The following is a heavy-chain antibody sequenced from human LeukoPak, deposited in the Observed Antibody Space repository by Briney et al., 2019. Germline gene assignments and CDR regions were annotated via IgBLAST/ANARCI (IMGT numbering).Heavy chain of an antibody. J-gene: IGHJ4*02. V-gene: IGHV3-23*01. D-gene: IGHD3-22*01. CDR3: AKTYYYDSSGLYYFDY. Sequence: GGSLRLSCAASGFTFSSYAMSWVRQAPGKGLEWVSVSVISGSGGGSGGSTYYADSVKGRFTISRDDSKNTLYLQMNNLRVEDTAVYYCAKTYYYDSSGLYYFDYWGQGTLVTVSS. CDR1: GFTFSSYA. CDR2: ISGSGGGSGGST.